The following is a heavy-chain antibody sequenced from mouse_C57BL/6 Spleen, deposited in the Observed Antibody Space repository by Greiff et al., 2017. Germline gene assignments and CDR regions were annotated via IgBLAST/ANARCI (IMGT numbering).Heavy chain of an antibody. CDR3: ARDQGVYYGSSGERYFDV. CDR2: ISDGGSYT. V-gene: IGHV5-4*01. J-gene: IGHJ1*03. D-gene: IGHD1-1*01. Sequence: EVKLMESGGGLVKPGGSLKLSCAASGFTFSSYAMSWVRQTPEKRLEWVATISDGGSYTYYPDNVKGRFTISRDNAKNNLYLQMSHLKSEDTAMYYCARDQGVYYGSSGERYFDVWGTGTTVTVSS. CDR1: GFTFSSYA.